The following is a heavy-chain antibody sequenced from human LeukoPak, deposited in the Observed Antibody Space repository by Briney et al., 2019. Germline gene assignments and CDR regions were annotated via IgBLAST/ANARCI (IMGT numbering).Heavy chain of an antibody. CDR1: GGAFSGYY. V-gene: IGHV4-34*01. CDR3: ARGTYSSAWPDAFDI. J-gene: IGHJ3*02. D-gene: IGHD6-19*01. Sequence: SETLSLTCAVYGGAFSGYYWSWIRQPPGEGLEWIGDINHSGSTNYNPSLKSRVSISIDTSKNQFSLKLTTVTAADTAIYYCARGTYSSAWPDAFDIWGQGTMVTVSS. CDR2: INHSGST.